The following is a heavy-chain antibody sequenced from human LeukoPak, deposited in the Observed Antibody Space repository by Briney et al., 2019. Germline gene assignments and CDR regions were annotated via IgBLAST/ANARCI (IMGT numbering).Heavy chain of an antibody. CDR2: IKSKTDGGTT. V-gene: IGHV3-15*01. CDR3: TTDASYSSGWYQSYYFDY. Sequence: GGSLSLSCAASGFTFSNAWMSWVRQAPGKGLEWVGRIKSKTDGGTTDYAAPVKGRFTISRDDSKNTLYLQMNSLKTEDTAVYYCTTDASYSSGWYQSYYFDYWGQGTLVTVSS. CDR1: GFTFSNAW. J-gene: IGHJ4*02. D-gene: IGHD6-19*01.